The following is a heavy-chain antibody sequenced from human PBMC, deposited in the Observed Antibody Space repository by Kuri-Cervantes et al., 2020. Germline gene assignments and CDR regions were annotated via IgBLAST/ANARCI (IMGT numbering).Heavy chain of an antibody. D-gene: IGHD6-13*01. CDR2: INPNSGGT. CDR1: GYTFTGYY. CDR3: AREGDPFIASSEGSVDY. J-gene: IGHJ4*02. Sequence: ASVKVSCKASGYTFTGYYMHWVRQAPGQGLEWMGWINPNSGGTNYAQKFQGRVTMTRDTSISTAYMELSRLRSDDTAVYYCAREGDPFIASSEGSVDYWGQGTLVTVSS. V-gene: IGHV1-2*02.